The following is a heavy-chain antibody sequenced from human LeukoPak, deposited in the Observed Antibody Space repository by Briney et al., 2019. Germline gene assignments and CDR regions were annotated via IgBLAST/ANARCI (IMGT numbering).Heavy chain of an antibody. D-gene: IGHD5-18*01. J-gene: IGHJ1*01. CDR1: GYTFTGYY. CDR3: ARTRGGYSYGYPGYFQH. V-gene: IGHV1-2*02. CDR2: INPNSGGT. Sequence: ASVKVSCKASGYTFTGYYMHWVRQAPGQGLEWMGWINPNSGGTNYAQKFQGRVTMTRDTSITTAYTELSRLTSDDTAVYYCARTRGGYSYGYPGYFQHWGQGTLVTVSS.